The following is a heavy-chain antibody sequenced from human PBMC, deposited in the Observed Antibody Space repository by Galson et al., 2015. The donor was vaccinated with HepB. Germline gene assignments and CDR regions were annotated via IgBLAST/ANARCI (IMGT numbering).Heavy chain of an antibody. J-gene: IGHJ5*02. D-gene: IGHD4-17*01. CDR2: IVVGSGNT. CDR3: AADIRVFDGDLNWFDP. V-gene: IGHV1-58*01. Sequence: SVKVSCKASGFTFTSSAVQWVRQARGQRLEWIGWIVVGSGNTNYAQKFQERVTITRDMSTSTAYMELSSLRSEDTAVYYCAADIRVFDGDLNWFDPWGQGTLVTVSS. CDR1: GFTFTSSA.